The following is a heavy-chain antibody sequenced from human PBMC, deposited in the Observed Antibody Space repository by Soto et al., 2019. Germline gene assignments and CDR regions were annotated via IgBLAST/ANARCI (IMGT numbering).Heavy chain of an antibody. V-gene: IGHV3-7*04. CDR1: GFSFSSYW. J-gene: IGHJ4*01. CDR2: INRDGSEK. Sequence: EVQLVESGGGLVQPGASLRLSCAASGFSFSSYWMSWVRQAPGRGLEWVANINRDGSEKYYVDSVKGRFTISRDNAKNSLFLQMNSLRAEDTAVYYCARDNDGKDYWGHGTLVTVSS. D-gene: IGHD1-1*01. CDR3: ARDNDGKDY.